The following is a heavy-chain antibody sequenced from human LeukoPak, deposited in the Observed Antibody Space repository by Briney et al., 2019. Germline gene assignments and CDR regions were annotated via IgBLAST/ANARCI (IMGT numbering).Heavy chain of an antibody. D-gene: IGHD6-19*01. Sequence: PSETLSLTCTVSGGSISSSSNYWGWIRQPPGKGLEWIGYIYYSGSTNYNPSLKSRVTISVDTSKNQFSLKLSSVTAADTAVYYCARGGGGIAVAGIDYWGQGTLVTVSS. V-gene: IGHV4-61*05. CDR1: GGSISSSSNY. J-gene: IGHJ4*02. CDR2: IYYSGST. CDR3: ARGGGGIAVAGIDY.